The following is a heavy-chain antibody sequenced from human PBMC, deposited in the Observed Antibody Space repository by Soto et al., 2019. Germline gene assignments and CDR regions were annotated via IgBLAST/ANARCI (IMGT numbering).Heavy chain of an antibody. CDR2: ISYDGTNK. D-gene: IGHD7-27*01. J-gene: IGHJ4*02. CDR3: ARDPKTSGGQHWAFNYFDS. V-gene: IGHV3-30-3*01. Sequence: PGGSLRLSCAASGFRVSISPMQWVRQAPGKAPEGVELISYDGTNKFYADSVKGRFTISRDNSKSTLYLQVDSLRPEDAAVYYCARDPKTSGGQHWAFNYFDSWGQGTLVTVSS. CDR1: GFRVSISP.